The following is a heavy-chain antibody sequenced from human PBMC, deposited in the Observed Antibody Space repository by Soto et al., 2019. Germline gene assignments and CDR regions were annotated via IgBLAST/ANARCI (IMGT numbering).Heavy chain of an antibody. Sequence: QEQLVQSGAEVKKPGSSVKVSCKASGGLFSSYPISWVRQVPRQGLEWMGGIIPVFQTAYYTQRFQGRVTITADESMNTAYMELSSLRSEDTAIYYCARGGSGYTWFNEFWGQGTLVTVSS. CDR1: GGLFSSYP. J-gene: IGHJ4*02. CDR2: IIPVFQTA. D-gene: IGHD3-22*01. V-gene: IGHV1-69*01. CDR3: ARGGSGYTWFNEF.